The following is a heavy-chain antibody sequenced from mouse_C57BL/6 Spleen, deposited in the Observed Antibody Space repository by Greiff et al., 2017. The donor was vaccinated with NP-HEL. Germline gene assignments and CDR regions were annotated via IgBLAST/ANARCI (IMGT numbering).Heavy chain of an antibody. Sequence: EVQGVESGGGLVKPGGSLKLSCAASGFTFSSYAMSWVRQTPEKRLEWVATISDGGSYTYYPDNVKGRFTISRDNAKNNLYLQMSHLKSEDTAMYYCARDLLPGNYFDYWGQGTTLTVSS. CDR1: GFTFSSYA. J-gene: IGHJ2*01. V-gene: IGHV5-4*01. CDR3: ARDLLPGNYFDY. CDR2: ISDGGSYT.